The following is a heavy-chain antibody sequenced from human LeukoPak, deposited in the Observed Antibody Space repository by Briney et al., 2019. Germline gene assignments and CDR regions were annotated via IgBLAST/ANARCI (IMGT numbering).Heavy chain of an antibody. J-gene: IGHJ5*02. Sequence: SETLSLTCTVSGGSISSYYWSWIRQPPGKGLEWIGYIYYSGSTNYNPSLKSRVTISVDTSKNQFSLKLSSVTAADTAVYYCARGEQWLAKFDPWGQGTLVTASS. V-gene: IGHV4-59*01. D-gene: IGHD6-19*01. CDR2: IYYSGST. CDR1: GGSISSYY. CDR3: ARGEQWLAKFDP.